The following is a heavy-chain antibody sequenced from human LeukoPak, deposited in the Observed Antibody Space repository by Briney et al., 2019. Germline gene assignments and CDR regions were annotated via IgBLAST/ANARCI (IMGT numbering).Heavy chain of an antibody. CDR2: VNPNSGVT. J-gene: IGHJ4*01. CDR1: GGTFSSYA. Sequence: GASVKVSCKASGGTFSSYAISWVRQAPGQGLEWMGSVNPNSGVTDYAQKFQGRITMTRDTSSSTAYMELNRLTSDDTAVYYCARDTGFPFFDFWGHGAQVTVSS. V-gene: IGHV1-2*02. CDR3: ARDTGFPFFDF.